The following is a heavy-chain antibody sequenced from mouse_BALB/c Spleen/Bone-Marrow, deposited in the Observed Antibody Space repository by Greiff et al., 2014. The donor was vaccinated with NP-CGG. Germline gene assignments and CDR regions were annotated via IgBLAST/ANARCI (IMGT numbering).Heavy chain of an antibody. D-gene: IGHD2-3*01. CDR2: ICDGGSYT. CDR1: GFTFSDYY. CDR3: ARDHHDDDMDY. V-gene: IGHV5-4*02. Sequence: EVQLVESGGGLVKPGGSLKLSCAASGFTFSDYYMYWVRQTPEKRLEWVGTICDGGSYTYYPDSVKGRFTISRDNVKNNLYLQMSSLKSEDTAMYYCARDHHDDDMDYWGQGTSVTVSS. J-gene: IGHJ4*01.